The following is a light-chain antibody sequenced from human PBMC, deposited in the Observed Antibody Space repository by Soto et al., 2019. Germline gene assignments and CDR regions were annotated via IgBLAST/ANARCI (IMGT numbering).Light chain of an antibody. J-gene: IGKJ3*01. V-gene: IGKV3-20*01. CDR3: QQYGSSPFT. Sequence: EIVLTQSPGTLSLSPGERATLSCRASQSVSCSYLAWYQQKPGQAPRLLIYGASSRATGIPDRFSGSGSGTDFTLTISRLEPEGFAVYYCQQYGSSPFTFGRGTKVDIK. CDR1: QSVSCSY. CDR2: GAS.